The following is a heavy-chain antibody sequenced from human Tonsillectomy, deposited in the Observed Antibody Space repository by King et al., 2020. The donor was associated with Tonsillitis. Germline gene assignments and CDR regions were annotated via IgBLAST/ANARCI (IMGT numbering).Heavy chain of an antibody. CDR1: GFTFSSYA. Sequence: VQLVESGGGLVQPGGSLRISCAASGFTFSSYALSWVRQAPGQGLEWVSAISGSGNSTYYSDSVQGRFTLSRDNSKYTLYLQMNSLRAEDTAVYSCAKGPYCSSTSCYTVGWFDPWGQGTLVTVSS. CDR3: AKGPYCSSTSCYTVGWFDP. J-gene: IGHJ5*02. V-gene: IGHV3-23*04. D-gene: IGHD2-2*02. CDR2: ISGSGNST.